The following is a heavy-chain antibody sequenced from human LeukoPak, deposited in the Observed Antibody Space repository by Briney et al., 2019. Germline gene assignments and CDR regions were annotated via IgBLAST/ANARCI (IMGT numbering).Heavy chain of an antibody. V-gene: IGHV3-20*04. J-gene: IGHJ4*02. CDR3: AKWDTYYDSSGYYFY. CDR2: INWNGGST. D-gene: IGHD3-22*01. Sequence: PGGSLRLSCAASGFTFDDYGMSWVRQAPGKGLEWVSGINWNGGSTGYADSVKGRFTISRDNAKNSLYLQMNSLRAEDTAVYYCAKWDTYYDSSGYYFYWGQGTLVTVSS. CDR1: GFTFDDYG.